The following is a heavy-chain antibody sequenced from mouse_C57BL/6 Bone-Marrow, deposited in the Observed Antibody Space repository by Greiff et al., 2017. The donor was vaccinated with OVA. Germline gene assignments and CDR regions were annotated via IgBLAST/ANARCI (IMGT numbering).Heavy chain of an antibody. CDR1: GFNIKDDY. J-gene: IGHJ4*01. V-gene: IGHV14-4*01. CDR2: IDPENGDT. Sequence: EVKLMESGAELVRPGASVKLSCTASGFNIKDDYMHWVKQRPEQGLVWIGWIDPENGDTEYASKFKGKVTITAATSSNTAYLQLNILTSEDTAVDYCLPPTPYYDARDYWGQGTSVTVSS. CDR3: LPPTPYYDARDY. D-gene: IGHD1-1*01.